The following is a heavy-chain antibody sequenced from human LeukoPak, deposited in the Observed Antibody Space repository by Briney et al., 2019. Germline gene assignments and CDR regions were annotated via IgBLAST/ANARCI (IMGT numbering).Heavy chain of an antibody. CDR3: AIYNFATYYFDY. D-gene: IGHD1-1*01. CDR1: DGSIYTYY. CDR2: IYYSGST. Sequence: PSETLSLTCTVSDGSIYTYYWSWIRQPPGKGLEWIGYIYYSGSTNYNPSLKSRVTISVDTSKNQFSLKLSSVTAADTAVYYCAIYNFATYYFDYWGQGTLVTVSS. V-gene: IGHV4-59*01. J-gene: IGHJ4*02.